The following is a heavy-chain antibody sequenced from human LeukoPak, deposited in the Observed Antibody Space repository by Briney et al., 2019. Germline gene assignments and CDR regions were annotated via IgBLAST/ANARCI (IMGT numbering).Heavy chain of an antibody. Sequence: PSETLSLTCTVSGGSISSYYWSWIRQPAGKGLEWIGRIYTSGSTNYNPSLKSRVTMSVDTSKNQFSLKLSSVTAADTAVCYCARARAYYYDSSGYYLDYWGQGTLVTVSS. CDR1: GGSISSYY. CDR3: ARARAYYYDSSGYYLDY. J-gene: IGHJ4*02. CDR2: IYTSGST. D-gene: IGHD3-22*01. V-gene: IGHV4-4*07.